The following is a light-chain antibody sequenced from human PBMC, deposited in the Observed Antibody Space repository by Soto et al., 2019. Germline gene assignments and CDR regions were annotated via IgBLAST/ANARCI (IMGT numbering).Light chain of an antibody. CDR2: ATS. J-gene: IGKJ4*01. CDR3: QQYGTSPPLN. Sequence: IVLTQSPGTLSLSPGERATLSCRASQSVSRTYLAWYQQKPVQAPRLLIYATSSRATGIPDRFSGTGSATDFTLTISRLEPEDFAVYYCQQYGTSPPLNFGGGTKVDIK. CDR1: QSVSRTY. V-gene: IGKV3-20*01.